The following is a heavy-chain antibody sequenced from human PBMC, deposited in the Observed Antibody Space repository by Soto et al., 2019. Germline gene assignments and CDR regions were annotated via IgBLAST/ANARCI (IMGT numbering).Heavy chain of an antibody. D-gene: IGHD2-15*01. Sequence: SETLSLTCTVSGGSISSGCYYWSWIRQHPGKGLEWIGYIYYSGSTYYNPSLKSRVTISVDTSKNQFSLKLSSVTAADTAVYYCARAVVAATLLGAFDIWGQGTMVTVSS. CDR1: GGSISSGCYY. V-gene: IGHV4-31*03. CDR3: ARAVVAATLLGAFDI. CDR2: IYYSGST. J-gene: IGHJ3*02.